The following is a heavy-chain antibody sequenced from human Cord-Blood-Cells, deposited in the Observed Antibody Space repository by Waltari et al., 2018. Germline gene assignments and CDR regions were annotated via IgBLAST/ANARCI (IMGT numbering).Heavy chain of an antibody. V-gene: IGHV4-34*01. CDR1: GGSFSGYY. Sequence: QVQLQQWGAGLLKPSETLSLTCAVYGGSFSGYYWSWIRQPPGTGLAWIGEINHSGSTNYNPSLKSRVTISVDTSKNQFSLKLSSVTAADTAVYYCARDRARVVPAARRGIGNWFDPWGQGTLVTVSS. CDR2: INHSGST. J-gene: IGHJ5*02. CDR3: ARDRARVVPAARRGIGNWFDP. D-gene: IGHD2-2*01.